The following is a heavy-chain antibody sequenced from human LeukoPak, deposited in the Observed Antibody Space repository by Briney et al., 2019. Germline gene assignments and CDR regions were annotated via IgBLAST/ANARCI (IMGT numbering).Heavy chain of an antibody. CDR1: GFTFSSYS. J-gene: IGHJ3*02. D-gene: IGHD1-26*01. CDR2: ISSSSSYI. V-gene: IGHV3-21*01. CDR3: ARGLAGNAFDI. Sequence: PGGSLRLSCAASGFTFSSYSMNWVRQAPGKGLEWVSSISSSSSYIYYAGSVKGRFTISRDNAKNSLYLQMNSLRAEDTAVYYCARGLAGNAFDIWGQGTMVTVSS.